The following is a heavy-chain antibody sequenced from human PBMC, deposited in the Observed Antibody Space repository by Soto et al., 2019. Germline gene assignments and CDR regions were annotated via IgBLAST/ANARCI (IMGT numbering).Heavy chain of an antibody. CDR1: GGSISTSNW. Sequence: SETLSLTCAVSGGSISTSNWWSWVRQPPGKGLEWIGEIYHSGSTNYNPSLKSRVTISVDTSKNQFSLKLTSVTAADTAVYYCARHTEYSSGPFDYWGLGTLVT. V-gene: IGHV4-4*02. CDR3: ARHTEYSSGPFDY. J-gene: IGHJ4*02. CDR2: IYHSGST. D-gene: IGHD5-18*01.